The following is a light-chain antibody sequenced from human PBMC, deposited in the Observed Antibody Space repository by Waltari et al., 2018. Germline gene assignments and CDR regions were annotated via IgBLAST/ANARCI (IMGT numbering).Light chain of an antibody. V-gene: IGLV1-44*01. J-gene: IGLJ2*01. CDR1: HSNIGANT. Sequence: QPVLTQPPSASGTPGQRVTISCSGRHSNIGANTVKYQQLPGTAPKLLIYSDNRRFSGVPDRFSASKSGTSASLAISGLQSEDEADYYCSTWDDSLSGVLFGEGTKLTVV. CDR2: SDN. CDR3: STWDDSLSGVL.